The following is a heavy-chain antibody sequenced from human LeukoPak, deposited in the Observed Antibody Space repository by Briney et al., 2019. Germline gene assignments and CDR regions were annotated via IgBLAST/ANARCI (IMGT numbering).Heavy chain of an antibody. Sequence: GGSLRPSCAASGFTFNFYGMSWVRQASGKGLEWVSGVSASGSTTYYADSVKGRFTISRDNSKNTVYLQMNSLRAEDTAVYYCVKSQGAGSPQHFDSWGQGTLVTVSS. J-gene: IGHJ4*02. CDR3: VKSQGAGSPQHFDS. CDR1: GFTFNFYG. CDR2: VSASGSTT. D-gene: IGHD3-10*01. V-gene: IGHV3-23*01.